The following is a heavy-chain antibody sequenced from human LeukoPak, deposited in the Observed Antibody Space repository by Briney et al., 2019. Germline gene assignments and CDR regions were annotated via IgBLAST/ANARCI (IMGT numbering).Heavy chain of an antibody. CDR2: INPNSGGT. Sequence: ASVKVSCKASGYTFTGYYMHWVRQAPGQGLEWMGWINPNSGGTNYAQKFQGRVTMTRDTSISTAYMELSRLRSDDTAVYYCARVAVANYYDSSGYSDWGQGTLVAVSS. V-gene: IGHV1-2*02. CDR3: ARVAVANYYDSSGYSD. CDR1: GYTFTGYY. J-gene: IGHJ4*02. D-gene: IGHD3-22*01.